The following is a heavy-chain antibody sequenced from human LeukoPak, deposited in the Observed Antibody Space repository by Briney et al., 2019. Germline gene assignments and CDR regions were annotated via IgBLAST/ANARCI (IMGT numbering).Heavy chain of an antibody. CDR1: GYTFTSYG. CDR2: ISAYNGNT. V-gene: IGHV1-18*01. CDR3: ARAEIDYYGSGSYSIRFDP. D-gene: IGHD3-10*01. J-gene: IGHJ5*02. Sequence: ASVKVSCKASGYTFTSYGISGVRQAPGQGLEWMGWISAYNGNTNYAQKLQGRVTMTTDTSTSTAYMELRSLRSDDTAVYYCARAEIDYYGSGSYSIRFDPWGQGTLVTVSS.